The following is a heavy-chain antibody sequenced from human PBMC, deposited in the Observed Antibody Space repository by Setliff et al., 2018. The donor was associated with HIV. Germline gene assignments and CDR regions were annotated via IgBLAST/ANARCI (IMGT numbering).Heavy chain of an antibody. Sequence: PSETLSLTCTVSGGSITSYYRNWIRQSPGKGLEWIGYIFDSGTTKYNPSVTSRVTISVDASKNQFFLQLIPVTAADTAVYYFARQGGYNSPLMVWGQGKLVTVSS. V-gene: IGHV4-59*08. CDR1: GGSITSYY. J-gene: IGHJ4*02. CDR2: IFDSGTT. D-gene: IGHD3-10*01. CDR3: ARQGGYNSPLMV.